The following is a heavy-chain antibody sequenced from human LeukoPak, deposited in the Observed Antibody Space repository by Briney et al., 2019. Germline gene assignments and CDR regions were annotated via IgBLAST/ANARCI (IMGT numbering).Heavy chain of an antibody. Sequence: PSETLSLTCTVSGGSISSSSYYWGWIRQPPGKGLEWIGSIYYSGSTYYNPSLKSRVTISVDTSKNQFSLKLSSVTAADTAVYYCARGCSTSCPLDYWGQGTLVTVSS. CDR1: GGSISSSSYY. V-gene: IGHV4-39*07. D-gene: IGHD2-2*01. CDR3: ARGCSTSCPLDY. CDR2: IYYSGST. J-gene: IGHJ4*02.